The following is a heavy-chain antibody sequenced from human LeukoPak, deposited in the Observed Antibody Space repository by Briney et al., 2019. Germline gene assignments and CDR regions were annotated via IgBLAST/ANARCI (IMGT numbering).Heavy chain of an antibody. CDR1: GFPFSSYG. CDR3: AGSWFYRDYFEY. V-gene: IGHV3-30*03. Sequence: GGSLRLSCAASGFPFSSYGMHWVRQAPGKGLEWVAVLSYDGSNEYYADSVKGRFTISRDDSKNTLYLQMNSLRVEDTAVYYCAGSWFYRDYFEYWGQGTLVTVSS. CDR2: LSYDGSNE. J-gene: IGHJ4*02. D-gene: IGHD3-10*01.